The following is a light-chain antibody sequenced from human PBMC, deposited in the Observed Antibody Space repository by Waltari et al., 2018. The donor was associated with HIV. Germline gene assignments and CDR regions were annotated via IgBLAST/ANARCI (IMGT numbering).Light chain of an antibody. Sequence: QSVLTQPPSASVTPVRGATISCSGGTSNNGSHHVHWSRQLPGTAPKLFIYRNNQRPSGVPDLFSGSESATSASLAISALRSEDEADYHCAAWDDSLSGWVFGGGAELTGL. V-gene: IGLV1-47*01. J-gene: IGLJ3*02. CDR2: RNN. CDR1: TSNNGSHH. CDR3: AAWDDSLSGWV.